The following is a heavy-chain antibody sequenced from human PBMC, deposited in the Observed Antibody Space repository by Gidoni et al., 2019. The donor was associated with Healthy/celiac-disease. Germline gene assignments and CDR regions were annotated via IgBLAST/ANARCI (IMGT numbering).Heavy chain of an antibody. CDR1: GFTCDDYA. CDR3: AKGRVYSSSWFDY. V-gene: IGHV3-9*01. Sequence: EVQLVESGGGLVQPGRSLRRSCAASGFTCDDYAMHGVRQAPGKGLEGVSGISWNSGSIGYADSVKGRFTISRDNAKNSLYLQMNSLRAEDTALYYCAKGRVYSSSWFDYWGQGTLVTVSS. J-gene: IGHJ4*02. D-gene: IGHD6-13*01. CDR2: ISWNSGSI.